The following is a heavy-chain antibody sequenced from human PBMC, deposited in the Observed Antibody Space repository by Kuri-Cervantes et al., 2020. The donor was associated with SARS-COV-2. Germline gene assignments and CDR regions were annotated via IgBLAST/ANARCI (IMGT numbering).Heavy chain of an antibody. J-gene: IGHJ1*01. D-gene: IGHD6-13*01. CDR2: ISGGGGST. V-gene: IGHV3-23*01. CDR3: AKDVAAGTRAPPEYFQH. CDR1: GFTFTSYA. Sequence: GESLKISCATSGFTFTSYAMSWVRQAPGKGLEWVSTISGGGGSTYYADSVAGRFTISRDSSKNTLYLQMKSLRAEDTAVYYCAKDVAAGTRAPPEYFQHWGQGTLVTVSS.